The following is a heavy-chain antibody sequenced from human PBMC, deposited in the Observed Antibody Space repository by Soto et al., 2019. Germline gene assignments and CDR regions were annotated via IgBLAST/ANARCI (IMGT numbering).Heavy chain of an antibody. J-gene: IGHJ6*02. Sequence: GGSLRLSCAASGFTFSTYGMHWVRQAPGKGLEWVAVISYDGSNKYYGDSVKGRFTISRDNSKNTVYVQMNSLRAEDTAVYYCAKDQSVLQFDSSGYYSYLYGMDVWGQGTTVTVSS. V-gene: IGHV3-30*18. CDR1: GFTFSTYG. CDR3: AKDQSVLQFDSSGYYSYLYGMDV. D-gene: IGHD3-22*01. CDR2: ISYDGSNK.